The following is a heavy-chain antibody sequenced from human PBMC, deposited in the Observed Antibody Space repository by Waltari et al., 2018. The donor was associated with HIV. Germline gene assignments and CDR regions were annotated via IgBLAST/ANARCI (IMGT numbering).Heavy chain of an antibody. Sequence: EVRLVASGGGLVQPGGCLRLSCAASGFTFSTSWMTWVRLAPGKGLGWVANIKEDGSEIHYVDSVKGRFTISRDNAKNSLYLQMNSLRAEDTAVYYCARRQQLTDWGQGTLVTVSS. D-gene: IGHD6-13*01. V-gene: IGHV3-7*01. CDR3: ARRQQLTD. CDR1: GFTFSTSW. J-gene: IGHJ4*02. CDR2: IKEDGSEI.